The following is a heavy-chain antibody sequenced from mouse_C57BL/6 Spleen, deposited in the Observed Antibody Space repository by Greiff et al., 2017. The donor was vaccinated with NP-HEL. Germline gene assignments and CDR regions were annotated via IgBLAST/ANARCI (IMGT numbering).Heavy chain of an antibody. CDR2: IFPGSGST. CDR1: GYTFTDYY. V-gene: IGHV1-75*01. CDR3: AIYYYGSSGDYYAMDY. Sequence: VQLKQSGPELVKPGASVKISCKASGYTFTDYYINWVKQRPGQGLEWIGWIFPGSGSTYYNEKFKGKATLTVDKSSSTAYMLLSSLTSEDSAVYFCAIYYYGSSGDYYAMDYWGQGTSVTVSS. J-gene: IGHJ4*01. D-gene: IGHD1-1*01.